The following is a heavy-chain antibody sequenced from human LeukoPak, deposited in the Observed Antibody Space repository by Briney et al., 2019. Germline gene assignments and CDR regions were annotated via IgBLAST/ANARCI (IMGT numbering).Heavy chain of an antibody. CDR1: GYTFTGYY. CDR2: INPNSGGT. Sequence: GPSVKLSCKASGYTFTGYYMHWVRQAPGQGLEWMGWINPNSGGTNNAQKFQGRVTMTRDTSISTAYMELSRLRSDDTAVYYCARTDIVVVPAAIPYYFDYWGQGTLVTVSS. CDR3: ARTDIVVVPAAIPYYFDY. D-gene: IGHD2-2*01. V-gene: IGHV1-2*02. J-gene: IGHJ4*02.